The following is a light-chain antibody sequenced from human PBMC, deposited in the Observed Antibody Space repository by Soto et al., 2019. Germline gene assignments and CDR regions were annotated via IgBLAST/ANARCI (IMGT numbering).Light chain of an antibody. J-gene: IGKJ5*01. V-gene: IGKV3-11*01. CDR3: QQRSNWPPIT. Sequence: EIVMTQSPGTLSVSPGERATLFCRASQSVRSSLAWYQQKPGQAPRLLIYDASNRATGIPARFSGSGSGTDFTLTISSLEPEDFAVYYCQQRSNWPPITFGQGTRLEIK. CDR1: QSVRSS. CDR2: DAS.